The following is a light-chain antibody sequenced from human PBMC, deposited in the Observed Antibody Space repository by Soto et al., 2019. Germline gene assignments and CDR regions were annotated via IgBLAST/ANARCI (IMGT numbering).Light chain of an antibody. CDR3: YSAADNNL. Sequence: SYELTQPSSVSVSPGQTARLTCSGDVLAKKYARWFQQKPGQAPVLVIYKDSERPSGIPERFSGSSSGTTVTLTISGAQVEDEADYYCYSAADNNLFGGGTKLTVL. CDR2: KDS. CDR1: VLAKKY. V-gene: IGLV3-27*01. J-gene: IGLJ2*01.